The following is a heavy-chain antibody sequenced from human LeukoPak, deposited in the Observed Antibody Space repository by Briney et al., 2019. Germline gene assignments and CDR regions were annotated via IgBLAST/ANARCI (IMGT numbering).Heavy chain of an antibody. V-gene: IGHV1-3*01. CDR1: GGTFSSYV. D-gene: IGHD2-2*01. CDR2: INAGNGNT. CDR3: ARDRGECSSTSCAPNWFDP. Sequence: ASVKVSCKTSGGTFSSYVINWVRQAPGQRLEWMGWINAGNGNTKYSQKFQGRVTITRDTSASTAYMELSSLRSEDTAVYYCARDRGECSSTSCAPNWFDPWGQGTLVTVSS. J-gene: IGHJ5*02.